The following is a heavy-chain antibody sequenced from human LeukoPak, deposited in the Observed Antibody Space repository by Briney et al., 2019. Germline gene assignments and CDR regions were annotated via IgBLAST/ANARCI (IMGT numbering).Heavy chain of an antibody. D-gene: IGHD5-12*01. CDR3: ARDPVATSRFDY. J-gene: IGHJ4*02. CDR1: GFPFSSYS. Sequence: GGSLRLSRAASGFPFSSYSMNWVRQAPGKGLEWVSYISNSASTIYSADSVTGRFTISRDNAKNSLYLQMNSLRDEDTAVYYCARDPVATSRFDYWGQGTLVTVSS. V-gene: IGHV3-48*02. CDR2: ISNSASTI.